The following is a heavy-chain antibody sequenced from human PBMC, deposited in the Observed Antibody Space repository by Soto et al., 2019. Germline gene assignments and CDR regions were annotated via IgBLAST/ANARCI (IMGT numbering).Heavy chain of an antibody. J-gene: IGHJ5*02. D-gene: IGHD1-26*01. Sequence: QVQLVQSGAEVKKPGSSVKVSCKASGGTFSSYTISWVRQAPGQGREWMGRIIPILGIANYAQKFQGRVTITADKSTSTAYMELSSLRSEDTAVYYCASDVVGASTWGQGTLVTVSS. CDR1: GGTFSSYT. V-gene: IGHV1-69*02. CDR2: IIPILGIA. CDR3: ASDVVGAST.